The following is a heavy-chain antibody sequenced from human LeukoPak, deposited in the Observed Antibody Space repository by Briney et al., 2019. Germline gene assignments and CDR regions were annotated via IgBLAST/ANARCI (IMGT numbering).Heavy chain of an antibody. CDR2: INPNSGGT. V-gene: IGHV1-2*04. CDR3: ARARYYYDSSGYYYYFDY. Sequence: ASVKVSCKASGYTFTGYYMHWVRQAPGQGLEWMGWINPNSGGTNYAQKFQGWVTMTRDTSISTAYMELSRLRSDDMAVYYCARARYYYDSSGYYYYFDYWGQGTLVTVSS. D-gene: IGHD3-22*01. CDR1: GYTFTGYY. J-gene: IGHJ4*02.